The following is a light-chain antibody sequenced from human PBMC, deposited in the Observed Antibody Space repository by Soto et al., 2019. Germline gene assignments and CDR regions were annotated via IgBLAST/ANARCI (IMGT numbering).Light chain of an antibody. CDR3: QQYGTSPRWT. J-gene: IGKJ1*01. V-gene: IGKV3-20*01. CDR2: GAS. CDR1: QGVTTN. Sequence: EIVMTQSPATLSVSPGERATLSCRAGQGVTTNFAWYQHKPGQAPSVLIFGASTRANGVPDRFSGSGSGTDFTLTISRLDPADFAVYYCQQYGTSPRWTFGQGTKVDIK.